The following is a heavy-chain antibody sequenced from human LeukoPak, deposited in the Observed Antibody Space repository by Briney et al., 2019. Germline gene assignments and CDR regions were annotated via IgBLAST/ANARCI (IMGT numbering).Heavy chain of an antibody. D-gene: IGHD6-13*01. V-gene: IGHV3-30*04. CDR3: ARAAAGPTYYYYYMDV. CDR2: ISDDGSNK. J-gene: IGHJ6*03. Sequence: QSGGSLRLSCAASGFTFSSYAMHWVRQAPGKGLEWVAVISDDGSNKYYADSVKGRFTISRDNSKNTLYLQMDSLRAEDTAVYYCARAAAGPTYYYYYMDVWGKGTTVRVSS. CDR1: GFTFSSYA.